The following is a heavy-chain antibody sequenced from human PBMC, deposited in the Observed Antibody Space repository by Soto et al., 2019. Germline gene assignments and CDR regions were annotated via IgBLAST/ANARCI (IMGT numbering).Heavy chain of an antibody. CDR3: TRGDWYFDK. V-gene: IGHV3-23*01. CDR1: GFTFSSYA. J-gene: IGHJ4*02. Sequence: VQLLESGGGLVQPGGSLRLSCAASGFTFSSYAMSWVRQAPGKGLEWVSSISAGGGSTYYADSVKGRFTISRDNSKNTLYLQMNSLRAEDTAVYYCTRGDWYFDKWGQGTLVTVSS. D-gene: IGHD2-21*01. CDR2: ISAGGGST.